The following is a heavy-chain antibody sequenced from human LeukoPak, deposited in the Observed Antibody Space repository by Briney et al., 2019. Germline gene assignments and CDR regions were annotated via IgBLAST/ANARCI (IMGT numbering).Heavy chain of an antibody. CDR1: GLTFSTHA. J-gene: IGHJ4*02. Sequence: PGGSLRLSCITSGLTFSTHAIHWVRQAPGKGLEWVALISYGGRNKYYADSVKGRFTVSGDNSRNTLYLQMNSLRTEDTAVYYCARVNQWLAPQNRPFDYWGQGTLVTVSS. CDR3: ARVNQWLAPQNRPFDY. D-gene: IGHD6-19*01. CDR2: ISYGGRNK. V-gene: IGHV3-30*04.